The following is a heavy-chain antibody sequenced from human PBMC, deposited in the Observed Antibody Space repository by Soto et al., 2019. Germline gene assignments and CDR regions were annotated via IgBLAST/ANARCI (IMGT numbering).Heavy chain of an antibody. CDR2: INPSGGST. V-gene: IGHV1-46*01. CDR3: ARDGAIVVVVPAAHNWFDP. CDR1: GYTFTSYY. Sequence: GASVNVSCKASGYTFTSYYMHWVRQAPGQGLEWMGIINPSGGSTSYAQKFQGRVTMTRDTSTSTVYMELSSLRSEDTAVYYCARDGAIVVVVPAAHNWFDPWGQGTLVTVSS. J-gene: IGHJ5*02. D-gene: IGHD2-2*01.